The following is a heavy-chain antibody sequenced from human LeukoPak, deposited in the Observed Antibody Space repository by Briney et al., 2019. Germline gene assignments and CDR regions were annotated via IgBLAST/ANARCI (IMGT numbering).Heavy chain of an antibody. CDR1: GFTFSSYA. D-gene: IGHD2-15*01. V-gene: IGHV3-23*01. CDR3: AKVGFYCSGGSCYSFYYYYMDV. Sequence: PGGSLRLSCAASGFTFSSYAMSWVRQAPGKGLEWVSAISGSGGSTYYADSVKGRFTISRDNSKNTLYLQMNSLRAEDTAVYYCAKVGFYCSGGSCYSFYYYYMDVWGKGTTVTVSS. CDR2: ISGSGGST. J-gene: IGHJ6*03.